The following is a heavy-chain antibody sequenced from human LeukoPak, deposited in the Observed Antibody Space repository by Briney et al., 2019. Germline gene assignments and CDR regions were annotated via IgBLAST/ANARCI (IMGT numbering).Heavy chain of an antibody. J-gene: IGHJ3*02. CDR1: GGSISSSSYY. CDR2: IYYSGST. V-gene: IGHV4-39*07. D-gene: IGHD4-17*01. CDR3: ARALPDYGDYHGDDAFDI. Sequence: KPSETLSLTCTVSGGSISSSSYYWGWIRQPPGKGLEWIGSIYYSGSTYYNPSLKSRVTISVDTSKNQFSLKLSSVTAADTAVYYCARALPDYGDYHGDDAFDIWGQGTMVTVSS.